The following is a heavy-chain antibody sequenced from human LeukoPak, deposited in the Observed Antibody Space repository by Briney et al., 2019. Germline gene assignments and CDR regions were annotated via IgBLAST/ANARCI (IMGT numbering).Heavy chain of an antibody. CDR2: TYYRSKWYN. CDR1: GDSVSSNSAA. J-gene: IGHJ4*02. D-gene: IGHD3-22*01. V-gene: IGHV6-1*01. Sequence: SQTLSLTCAISGDSVSSNSAAWNWIRQSPSRGLEWLGRTYYRSKWYNDYAVSVKSRITINPDTSKNQFSLQLNSVTPEDTAVYYCAREEAYYYDSSGYYVKDYWGQGTLVTVSS. CDR3: AREEAYYYDSSGYYVKDY.